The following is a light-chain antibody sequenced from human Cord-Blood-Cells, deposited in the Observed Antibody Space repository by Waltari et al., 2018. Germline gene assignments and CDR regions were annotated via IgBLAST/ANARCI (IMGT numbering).Light chain of an antibody. CDR2: EGS. CDR3: CSYAGSSTVL. Sequence: QSALTQPASVSGSPGQSITISCTGTSSDVGSYNLVSWYQQHPGKAPKLMIYEGSKRPSGGSNRFSGSKSGNTASLTISGLQAEDEADYYCCSYAGSSTVLFGGGTKLTVL. J-gene: IGLJ2*01. CDR1: SSDVGSYNL. V-gene: IGLV2-23*01.